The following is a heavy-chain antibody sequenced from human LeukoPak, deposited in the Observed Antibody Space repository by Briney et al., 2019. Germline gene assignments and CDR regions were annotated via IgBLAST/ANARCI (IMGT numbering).Heavy chain of an antibody. D-gene: IGHD6-6*01. V-gene: IGHV3-64D*09. CDR3: ARGWGQLAAGLDY. CDR2: ISSNGGST. CDR1: GFTFSSYA. J-gene: IGHJ4*02. Sequence: PGGSLRLSCSASGFTFSSYAMHWVRQAPGKGLEYVSAISSNGGSTYYADSLKGRFTISRDNSKNTLYLQMSSLRAEDTALYYCARGWGQLAAGLDYWGQGTLVTVSS.